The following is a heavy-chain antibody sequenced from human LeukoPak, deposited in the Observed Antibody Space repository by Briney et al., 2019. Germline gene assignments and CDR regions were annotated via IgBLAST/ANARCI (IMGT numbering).Heavy chain of an antibody. D-gene: IGHD3-10*01. V-gene: IGHV4-4*07. Sequence: SETLSLTCTVSGGSISSYYWSWIRHPAGKGLEWIGRIYTSGSTNYNPSLTSRVTMSVDTSKNQFSLKLSSVTAADTAVYYCARDSVWFGESHDAFDIWGQGTMVTVSS. J-gene: IGHJ3*02. CDR2: IYTSGST. CDR3: ARDSVWFGESHDAFDI. CDR1: GGSISSYY.